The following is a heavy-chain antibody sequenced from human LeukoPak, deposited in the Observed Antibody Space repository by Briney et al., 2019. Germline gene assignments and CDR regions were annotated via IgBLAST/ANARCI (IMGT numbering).Heavy chain of an antibody. CDR1: GFTVSSNY. CDR3: ARDSDYGFWRFDY. CDR2: IYSGGST. Sequence: GGSLRLSCAASGFTVSSNYMSWVRQAPGKGLEWVSVIYSGGSTYYADSVKGRFTISRDNSKNTLYLQMNSLRAEDTAVYYCARDSDYGFWRFDYWGQGTLVTVSS. D-gene: IGHD3-10*01. J-gene: IGHJ4*02. V-gene: IGHV3-53*01.